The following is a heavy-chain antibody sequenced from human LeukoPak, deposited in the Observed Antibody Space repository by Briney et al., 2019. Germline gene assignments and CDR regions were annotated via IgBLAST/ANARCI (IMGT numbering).Heavy chain of an antibody. Sequence: KPSETLSLTCTVSGGSISSGYYWGWIRQPPGKGLEWIGSIYYSGSTYFNPSLKSRVTISVDTSKNQFSLKLSSVTAADTAVYYCARGSGWFDPWGQGTLVTVSS. CDR3: ARGSGWFDP. V-gene: IGHV4-38-2*02. D-gene: IGHD6-19*01. J-gene: IGHJ5*02. CDR2: IYYSGST. CDR1: GGSISSGYY.